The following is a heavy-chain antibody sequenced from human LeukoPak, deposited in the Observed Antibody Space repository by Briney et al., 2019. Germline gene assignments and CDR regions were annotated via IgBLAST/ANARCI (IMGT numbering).Heavy chain of an antibody. J-gene: IGHJ4*02. V-gene: IGHV3-11*01. CDR1: GFIFSDFY. CDR3: AKDILAAGLFFDY. Sequence: GGSLRLSCSPSGFIFSDFYMGWIRQAPGKGLEWVSYINIGGTSTSYADSVKGRFTISRDDARNSLYLQMNSLRAEDTAVYYCAKDILAAGLFFDYWGQGTLVTVSS. D-gene: IGHD6-13*01. CDR2: INIGGTST.